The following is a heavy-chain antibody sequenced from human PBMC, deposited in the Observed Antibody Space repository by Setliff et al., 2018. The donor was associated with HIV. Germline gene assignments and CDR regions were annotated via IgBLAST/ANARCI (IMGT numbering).Heavy chain of an antibody. CDR3: VKGSVFNSQTYLSWFDY. V-gene: IGHV3-30*02. J-gene: IGHJ4*02. D-gene: IGHD2-8*02. CDR2: IWYDGSQK. Sequence: PGGSLRLSCAASGFSFRDYGMNWVRQAPGKGLEWVAFIWYDGSQKYYADSVRGRFTISRDKSTDTLWLRMNSLRVEDTAVYYCVKGSVFNSQTYLSWFDYWGQGTLVTVSS. CDR1: GFSFRDYG.